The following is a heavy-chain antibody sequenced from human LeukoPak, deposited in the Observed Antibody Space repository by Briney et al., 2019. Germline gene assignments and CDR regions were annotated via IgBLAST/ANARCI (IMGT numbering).Heavy chain of an antibody. J-gene: IGHJ4*02. V-gene: IGHV3-48*01. CDR2: ISSSSSTI. Sequence: GGSLRLSCAASGFTLSNAWMNWVRQAPGKGLEWVSYISSSSSTIYYADSVKGRFTISRDNAKNSLYLQMNSLRAEDTAVYYCARDPHYYDSSGYYYVGFDYWGQGTLVTVSS. CDR3: ARDPHYYDSSGYYYVGFDY. CDR1: GFTLSNAW. D-gene: IGHD3-22*01.